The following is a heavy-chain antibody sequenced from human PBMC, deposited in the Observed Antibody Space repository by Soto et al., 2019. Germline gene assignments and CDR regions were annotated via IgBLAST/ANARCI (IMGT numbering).Heavy chain of an antibody. Sequence: QVQLQESGPGLVKPSETLSLTCTVSGGSISSYYWSWIRQPPGKGLEWIGYIYYSGSTNYNPSLKSRVTISVDTSKNQFSLKLSSVTAADTAVYYCARDSLWGSAFDIWGQGTMVTVSS. CDR1: GGSISSYY. CDR3: ARDSLWGSAFDI. J-gene: IGHJ3*02. D-gene: IGHD3-10*01. CDR2: IYYSGST. V-gene: IGHV4-59*01.